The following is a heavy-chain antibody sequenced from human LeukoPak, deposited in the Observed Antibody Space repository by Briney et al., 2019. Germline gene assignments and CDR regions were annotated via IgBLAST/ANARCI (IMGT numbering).Heavy chain of an antibody. Sequence: GGSLRLSCAASGFTFDDYAMHWVRQAPGKGLEWVAFIRYDGSNKYYADSVKGRFTISRDNSKNTLYLQMNSLRAEDTAVYYCAKTPGGYGGYWGQGTLVTVSS. V-gene: IGHV3-30*02. CDR3: AKTPGGYGGY. CDR2: IRYDGSNK. J-gene: IGHJ4*02. D-gene: IGHD4-23*01. CDR1: GFTFDDYA.